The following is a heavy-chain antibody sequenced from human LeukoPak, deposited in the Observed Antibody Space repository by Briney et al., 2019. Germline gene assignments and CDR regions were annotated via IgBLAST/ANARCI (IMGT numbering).Heavy chain of an antibody. CDR2: INPSGGST. D-gene: IGHD2-8*01. J-gene: IGHJ4*02. CDR1: GYTFTSYY. CDR3: AGTVGYCSDGVCYKGRYFDY. Sequence: GASVKVSCKASGYTFTSYYMHWVRQAPGQGLEWMGIINPSGGSTSYAQKFQGRVTMTRDTSTSTVYMELSSLRSEDTAVYFCAGTVGYCSDGVCYKGRYFDYWGQGTLVTVSS. V-gene: IGHV1-46*01.